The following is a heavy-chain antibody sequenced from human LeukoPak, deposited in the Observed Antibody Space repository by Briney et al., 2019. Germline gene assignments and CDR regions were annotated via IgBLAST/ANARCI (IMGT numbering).Heavy chain of an antibody. CDR1: GFNFDNFW. V-gene: IGHV3-7*01. D-gene: IGHD2-21*02. CDR3: AKDIPGGGDDY. J-gene: IGHJ4*02. Sequence: GGSLRLSCAASGFNFDNFWMSWVRQAPGKGLEWVANIREDGGRQNYVDSVKGRFTISRDNAKSSVYLQLNSLRADDTAIYYCAKDIPGGGDDYWGQGTLVTVSS. CDR2: IREDGGRQ.